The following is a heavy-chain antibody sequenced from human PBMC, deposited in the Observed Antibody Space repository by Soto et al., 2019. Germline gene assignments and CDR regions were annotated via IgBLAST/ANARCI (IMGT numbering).Heavy chain of an antibody. CDR3: AKGRYDFWSGYYYFDY. D-gene: IGHD3-3*01. Sequence: GGSMRLACAASGFTFNSYAMAWVGQAPGKGLEWVSANSGSGSSTYYADSVKGRFTISRDNSKNTLYLQMNSLRAEDTAVYYYAKGRYDFWSGYYYFDYWGQGTLVTVSS. CDR2: NSGSGSST. J-gene: IGHJ4*02. V-gene: IGHV3-23*01. CDR1: GFTFNSYA.